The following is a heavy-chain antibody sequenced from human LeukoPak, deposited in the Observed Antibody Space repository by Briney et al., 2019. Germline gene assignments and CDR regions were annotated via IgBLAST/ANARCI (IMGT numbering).Heavy chain of an antibody. D-gene: IGHD6-19*01. V-gene: IGHV4-59*01. CDR2: IYYSGST. J-gene: IGHJ4*02. Sequence: SETLSLTCTVSGGSIGSYYWSWIRQPPGKGLEWIGYIYYSGSTNYNPSLKSRVTISVDTSKNQFSLKLSSVTAADTAVYYCASFAGAGPQRFDYWGQGTLVTVSS. CDR1: GGSIGSYY. CDR3: ASFAGAGPQRFDY.